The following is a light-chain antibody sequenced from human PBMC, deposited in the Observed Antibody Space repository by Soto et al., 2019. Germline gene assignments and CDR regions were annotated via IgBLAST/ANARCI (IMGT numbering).Light chain of an antibody. CDR2: GAS. V-gene: IGKV3-20*01. CDR1: QSASNNY. Sequence: EIVLTQSPGTLSLSPGERATLSCRASQSASNNYLAWYQKRPGQAPRLLIYGASNRATGIPDRFSGSGSGTDFTLTISRLEPEDFAVYYCQQYGSSGTFGQGTKVDIK. J-gene: IGKJ1*01. CDR3: QQYGSSGT.